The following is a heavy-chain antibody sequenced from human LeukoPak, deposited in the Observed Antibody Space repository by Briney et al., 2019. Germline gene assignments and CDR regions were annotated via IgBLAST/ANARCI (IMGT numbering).Heavy chain of an antibody. Sequence: SETLSLTCTVSGGSISSGDYYWSWIRQPPGKGLEWIGYIYYSGSTYYNPSLKSRVTISVDTSKNQFSLKLSSVTAADTAVYYYARGEAAAGNFDYWGQGTLVTVSS. CDR3: ARGEAAAGNFDY. V-gene: IGHV4-30-4*02. CDR2: IYYSGST. CDR1: GGSISSGDYY. D-gene: IGHD6-13*01. J-gene: IGHJ4*02.